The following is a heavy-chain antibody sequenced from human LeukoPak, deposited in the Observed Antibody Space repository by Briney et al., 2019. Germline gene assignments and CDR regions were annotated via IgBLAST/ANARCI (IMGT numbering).Heavy chain of an antibody. CDR2: INTNTGNP. V-gene: IGHV7-4-1*02. CDR1: GYTFTSNA. D-gene: IGHD2-8*01. CDR3: ASFFCTSALCYYLDY. Sequence: ASVKVSCKASGYTFTSNALGWVRQAPGQGLEWMGWINTNTGNPTYAQGFTGRFVFSLDTSDDTAYLQISSLQAEDTAVYSCASFFCTSALCYYLDYWGQGTLVTVSS. J-gene: IGHJ4*02.